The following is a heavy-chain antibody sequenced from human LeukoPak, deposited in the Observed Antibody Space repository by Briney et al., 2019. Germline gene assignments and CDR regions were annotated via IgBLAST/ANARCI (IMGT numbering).Heavy chain of an antibody. CDR3: AKDRADSSGYYYDY. CDR1: GFTFDDYA. Sequence: PGRSLRLSCAASGFTFDDYAMHWVRQAPGEGLEWVSGISWNSGSIGYADSVKGRFTISRDNAKNSLYLQMNSLRAEDTALYYCAKDRADSSGYYYDYWGQGTLVTVSS. J-gene: IGHJ4*02. CDR2: ISWNSGSI. V-gene: IGHV3-9*01. D-gene: IGHD3-22*01.